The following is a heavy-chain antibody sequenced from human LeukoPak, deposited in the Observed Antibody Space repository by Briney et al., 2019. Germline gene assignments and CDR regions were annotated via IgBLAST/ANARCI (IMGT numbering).Heavy chain of an antibody. CDR3: ARHGRLLWFGESHNWFDP. V-gene: IGHV4-59*08. Sequence: SETLSLTCTVSGGSISSYYWSWIRQPPGKGLEWIGYIYYSGSTNYNPSLKSRVTISVDTSKNQFSLKLSSVTAADTAVYYCARHGRLLWFGESHNWFDPWGQGTLVTVSS. D-gene: IGHD3-10*01. CDR1: GGSISSYY. J-gene: IGHJ5*02. CDR2: IYYSGST.